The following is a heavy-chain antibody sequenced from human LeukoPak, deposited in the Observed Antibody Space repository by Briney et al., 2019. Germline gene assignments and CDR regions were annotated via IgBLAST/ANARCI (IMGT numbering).Heavy chain of an antibody. D-gene: IGHD4-17*01. J-gene: IGHJ6*02. V-gene: IGHV3-33*01. Sequence: GGSLRLSCEASGFTFSSYAMHWVRQAPGKGLEWAAVIWYDGSSKYYADSVKGRFTISRDNSKNTLYLQMNSLRAEDTAVYYCARHHGANYYYYDMDVWGQGTTVTVSS. CDR1: GFTFSSYA. CDR3: ARHHGANYYYYDMDV. CDR2: IWYDGSSK.